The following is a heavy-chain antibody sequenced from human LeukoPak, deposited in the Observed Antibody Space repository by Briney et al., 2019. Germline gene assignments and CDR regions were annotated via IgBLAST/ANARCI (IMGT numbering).Heavy chain of an antibody. J-gene: IGHJ4*02. Sequence: PSETLSLTCTVSGGSMTGYYWSWIRQPAGKGLDWFGRIYTSGDTNYNPSLKSRVTMSVDTSKNQFSLKLTSVTAADTAVYYCARSIIWYSYLDYWGQGTLVTVSS. CDR2: IYTSGDT. CDR1: GGSMTGYY. V-gene: IGHV4-4*07. CDR3: ARSIIWYSYLDY. D-gene: IGHD6-13*01.